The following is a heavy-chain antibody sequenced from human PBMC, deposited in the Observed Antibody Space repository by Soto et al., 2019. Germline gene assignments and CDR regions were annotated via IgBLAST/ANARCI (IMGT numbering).Heavy chain of an antibody. CDR2: IYYSGST. V-gene: IGHV4-39*01. CDR1: GGSISSSTYY. D-gene: IGHD6-19*01. Sequence: QLQLQESGPGLVKPSETLSLTCTVSGGSISSSTYYWGWIRQPPGKGLEWIGNIYYSGSTYYNPSLKSRVIMSLDTSKNQFSLKLSSVTAADTAVYYCATITVAGTPYYYMGVWGRGTTVTVSS. CDR3: ATITVAGTPYYYMGV. J-gene: IGHJ6*03.